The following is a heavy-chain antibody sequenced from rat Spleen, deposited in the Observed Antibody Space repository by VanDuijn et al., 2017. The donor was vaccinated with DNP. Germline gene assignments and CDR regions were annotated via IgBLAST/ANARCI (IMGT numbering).Heavy chain of an antibody. CDR1: GFTFNNYW. J-gene: IGHJ2*01. Sequence: EVQLVESGGGLVQPGRSLKLSCVASGFTFNNYWMTWIRQVPGKGLEWVASITGSGDTTFSPDSVKGRFTISRDDAKNTLYLQMNSLRSEDMATYYCIRWNSGHFDYWGQGVMVTVSS. CDR2: ITGSGDTT. CDR3: IRWNSGHFDY. V-gene: IGHV5-31*01. D-gene: IGHD4-3*01.